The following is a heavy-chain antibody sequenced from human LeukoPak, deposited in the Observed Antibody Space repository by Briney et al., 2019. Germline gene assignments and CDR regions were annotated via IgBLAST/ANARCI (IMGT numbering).Heavy chain of an antibody. CDR1: GFTFSSYS. J-gene: IGHJ4*02. CDR3: ASYCSGGSCYSADFDY. V-gene: IGHV3-21*01. Sequence: PGGSLRLSCAASGFTFSSYSMNWVRQAPGKGLEWVSSISSSSSCIYYADSVKGRFTISSDNAKNSLYLQMNSLRAEVTAVYYCASYCSGGSCYSADFDYWGQGTLVTVSS. CDR2: ISSSSSCI. D-gene: IGHD2-15*01.